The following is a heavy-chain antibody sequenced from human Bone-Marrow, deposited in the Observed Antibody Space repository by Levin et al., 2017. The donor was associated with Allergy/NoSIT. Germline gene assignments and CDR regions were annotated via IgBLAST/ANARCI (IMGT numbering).Heavy chain of an antibody. J-gene: IGHJ4*02. V-gene: IGHV4-59*01. Sequence: SETLSLTCTVSGGSISPSYWSWIRQPPGKGLEWIGYMYYSGSSGSTNNNPSLKSRVTISVDTSKNQFSLKLNSVTAADTAVYFCARVSYYETSGYYYRAWYYFDSWGQGTLVTVSS. D-gene: IGHD3-22*01. CDR1: GGSISPSY. CDR3: ARVSYYETSGYYYRAWYYFDS. CDR2: MYYSGSSGST.